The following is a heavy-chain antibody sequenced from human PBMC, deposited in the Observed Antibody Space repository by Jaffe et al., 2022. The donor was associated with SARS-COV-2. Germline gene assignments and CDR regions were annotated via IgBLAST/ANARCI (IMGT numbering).Heavy chain of an antibody. CDR3: ARRGTVTTPDGVSRYFDL. Sequence: QLQLQESGPGLVKPSETLSLTCTVSGGSISSSSYYWGWIRQPPGKGLEWIGSIYYSGSTYYNPSLKSRVTISVDTSKNQFSLKLSSVTAADTAVYYCARRGTVTTPDGVSRYFDLWGRGTLVTVSS. J-gene: IGHJ2*01. CDR1: GGSISSSSYY. V-gene: IGHV4-39*01. CDR2: IYYSGST. D-gene: IGHD4-17*01.